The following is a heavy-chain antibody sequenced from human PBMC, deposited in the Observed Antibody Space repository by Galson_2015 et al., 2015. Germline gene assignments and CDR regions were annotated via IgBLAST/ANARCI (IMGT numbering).Heavy chain of an antibody. CDR1: GFTVSNNH. Sequence: SLRLSCAASGFTVSNNHMSWVRQAPGKGLEWVSVIYSGGSTYYADSVKGRFTIPRDNSKNTLSLQMNSLRAEDTAVYHCARESTTVAGYFDYWGQGTLATVSS. CDR2: IYSGGST. J-gene: IGHJ4*02. CDR3: ARESTTVAGYFDY. D-gene: IGHD6-19*01. V-gene: IGHV3-53*01.